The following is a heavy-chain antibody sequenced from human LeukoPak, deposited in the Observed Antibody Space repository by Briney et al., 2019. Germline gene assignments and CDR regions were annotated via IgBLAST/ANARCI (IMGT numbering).Heavy chain of an antibody. V-gene: IGHV3-53*01. CDR3: AREGYDSSGYFFDY. CDR2: IYSGGST. J-gene: IGHJ4*02. CDR1: GFTVSSNY. D-gene: IGHD3-22*01. Sequence: GGSLRLSCAASGFTVSSNYMSWVRQAPGEGLEWVSVIYSGGSTYYADSVKGRFTISRDNSKNTLYLQMNSLRAEDTAVYYCAREGYDSSGYFFDYWGQGTLVTVSS.